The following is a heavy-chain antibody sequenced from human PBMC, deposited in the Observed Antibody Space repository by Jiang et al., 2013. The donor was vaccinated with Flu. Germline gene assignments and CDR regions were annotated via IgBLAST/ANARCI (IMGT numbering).Heavy chain of an antibody. J-gene: IGHJ4*02. V-gene: IGHV2-70*04. Sequence: KPTQTLTLTCTLSGFSFSLSGMRASWIRQPPGKALEWLARIDWDDEKFYSTSLKTRLTISKDTSKNQVVLTMTNMDPVDTATYYCARTMYDTSGYYFDYWGQGTLVTVSS. D-gene: IGHD3-22*01. CDR2: IDWDDEK. CDR1: GFSFSLSGMR. CDR3: ARTMYDTSGYYFDY.